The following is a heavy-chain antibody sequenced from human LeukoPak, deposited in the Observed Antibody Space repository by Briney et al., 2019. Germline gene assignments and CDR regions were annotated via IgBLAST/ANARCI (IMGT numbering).Heavy chain of an antibody. CDR1: GGSFSGYY. D-gene: IGHD5-18*01. Sequence: PSETLSLTCAVYGGSFSGYYWSWIRQPPGKGLEWIGEINHSGSTNYNPSLKSRVTISVDTSKNQFSLKLSSVTAADTAVYYCARDVSGDAGYSYGHTFVYWGQGTLVTVSS. CDR3: ARDVSGDAGYSYGHTFVY. CDR2: INHSGST. J-gene: IGHJ4*02. V-gene: IGHV4-34*01.